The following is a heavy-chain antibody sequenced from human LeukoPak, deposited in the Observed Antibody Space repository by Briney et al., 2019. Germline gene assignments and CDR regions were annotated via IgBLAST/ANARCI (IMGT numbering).Heavy chain of an antibody. J-gene: IGHJ6*02. D-gene: IGHD5-18*01. CDR2: IRSSSSFI. V-gene: IGHV3-21*01. CDR1: GFTFSYYS. CDR3: ARDISSLTRGYSYGSHYYYGMDV. Sequence: GGSLRLSCAASGFTFSYYSMNWVRQTPGTGLEWVSSIRSSSSFIYYADSVKGRFTISRDNAKNSLFLQMNSLRAEDTAVYYCARDISSLTRGYSYGSHYYYGMDVWGQGTTVTVSS.